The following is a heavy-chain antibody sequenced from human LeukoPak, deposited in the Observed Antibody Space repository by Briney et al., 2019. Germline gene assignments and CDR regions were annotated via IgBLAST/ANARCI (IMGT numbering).Heavy chain of an antibody. CDR2: VSRRSSFI. CDR3: ACVSDAYDYFFDY. D-gene: IGHD5-12*01. V-gene: IGHV3-21*01. Sequence: GGSLRLSCAASGFAFSSYSMNWVRQAPGKGLEWVSSVSRRSSFIFYADSLQGRFTVSRDDAKDSLFLQMNSLRAEDTAVYYCACVSDAYDYFFDYWGQGTLVTVSS. CDR1: GFAFSSYS. J-gene: IGHJ4*02.